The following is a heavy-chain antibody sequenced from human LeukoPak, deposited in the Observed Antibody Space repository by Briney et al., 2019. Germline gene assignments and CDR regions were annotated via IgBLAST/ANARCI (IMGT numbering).Heavy chain of an antibody. Sequence: GGSLRLSCAVSGLTFSSYSMNWVRQAPGKGLEWVSHISESSSSKHYVDSVRGRFTVSRDNAKNSLYLQMNSLRAEDTAVYYCARDGGGPDAFDIWGQGTMVTVSS. J-gene: IGHJ3*02. V-gene: IGHV3-48*01. CDR2: ISESSSSK. CDR1: GLTFSSYS. CDR3: ARDGGGPDAFDI.